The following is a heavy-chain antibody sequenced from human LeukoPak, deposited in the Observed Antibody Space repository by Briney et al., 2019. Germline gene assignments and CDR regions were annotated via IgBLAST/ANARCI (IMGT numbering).Heavy chain of an antibody. CDR3: ARARYVNSFYAFDI. Sequence: ASETLSLTCTVSGGSVSSGSHFWSWIRQPPGKGLEWIGYIYYTGSTNYNPSLKSRLTISIDTSKNQFSLKLSSVTAADTAMYYCARARYVNSFYAFDIWGQGTLVTVSS. J-gene: IGHJ3*02. D-gene: IGHD3-9*01. CDR2: IYYTGST. CDR1: GGSVSSGSHF. V-gene: IGHV4-61*01.